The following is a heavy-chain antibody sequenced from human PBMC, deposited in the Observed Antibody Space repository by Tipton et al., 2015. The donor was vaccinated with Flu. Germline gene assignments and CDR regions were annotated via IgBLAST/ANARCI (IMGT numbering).Heavy chain of an antibody. J-gene: IGHJ4*02. D-gene: IGHD2-2*01. V-gene: IGHV4-59*06. Sequence: TLSLTCTVSGGSISGYYWTWIRQPPGKGLEWIGYIYYTGTTYYSPSLKSRVTISRDKSMNQFSLTLSSVTAADTAVYFCARDNAVFPGALYYWGLGTLVTVSS. CDR3: ARDNAVFPGALYY. CDR2: IYYTGTT. CDR1: GGSISGYY.